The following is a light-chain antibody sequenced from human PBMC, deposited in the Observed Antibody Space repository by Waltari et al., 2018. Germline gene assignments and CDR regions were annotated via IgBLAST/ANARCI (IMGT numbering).Light chain of an antibody. CDR1: ESVSSTY. CDR2: CAS. V-gene: IGKV3-20*01. J-gene: IGKJ3*01. CDR3: QQYGNSPLT. Sequence: EIVLTQSPGTLSLSPGERATLSCRASESVSSTYLAWYQQKPGQAPRLVIHCASSRATGIPDRFSGSVSGTDFTLTISRLEPEDFAVYFCQQYGNSPLTFGPGTKVDIK.